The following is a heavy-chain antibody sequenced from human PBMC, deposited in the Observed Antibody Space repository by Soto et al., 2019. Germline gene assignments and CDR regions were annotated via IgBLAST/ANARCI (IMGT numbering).Heavy chain of an antibody. V-gene: IGHV5-51*01. Sequence: GESLKISCRGSGYSFTNYWMGWVRQMPGKGPEWMGIIYPGDSNTRYSPSFQGQVTISADKSISTAYLQWSSLKASDTAIYYCARLAGGNYYYGMDFWGPGTTVTVYS. CDR3: ARLAGGNYYYGMDF. D-gene: IGHD3-16*01. CDR1: GYSFTNYW. J-gene: IGHJ6*02. CDR2: IYPGDSNT.